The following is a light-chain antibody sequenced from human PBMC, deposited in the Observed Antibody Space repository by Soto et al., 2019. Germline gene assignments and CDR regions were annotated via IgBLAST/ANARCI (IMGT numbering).Light chain of an antibody. CDR2: DAS. CDR1: QSISSW. V-gene: IGKV1-5*01. CDR3: QQYKDYVYT. Sequence: DIQMTQSPSTLSASVGDRVSITCRASQSISSWLAWYQQKPGKAPKLLIYDASSLESGVPSRFSGSGSATELTLTISGLQPDDFATYYCQQYKDYVYTFGQGTKVDIK. J-gene: IGKJ2*01.